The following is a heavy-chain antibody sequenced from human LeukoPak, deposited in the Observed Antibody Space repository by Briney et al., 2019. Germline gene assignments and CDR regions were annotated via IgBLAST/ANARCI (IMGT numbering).Heavy chain of an antibody. CDR1: GGSISSYY. CDR2: IYYSGST. J-gene: IGHJ5*02. D-gene: IGHD4-17*01. V-gene: IGHV4-59*01. Sequence: SETLSITCTVSGGSISSYYWSWIRQPPGKGLEWIGYIYYSGSTSYNPSLKSRVTISLDTSKNQFSLKLSSVTAADTAVYYCARGSWAGYGGNPVEFDPWGQGTLVTVSS. CDR3: ARGSWAGYGGNPVEFDP.